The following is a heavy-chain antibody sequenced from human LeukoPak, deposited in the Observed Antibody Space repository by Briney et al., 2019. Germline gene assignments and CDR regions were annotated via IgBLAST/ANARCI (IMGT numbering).Heavy chain of an antibody. D-gene: IGHD3-10*01. J-gene: IGHJ4*02. CDR3: ASHPYYYGSGSSPDY. CDR1: GYTFTGYY. V-gene: IGHV1-2*02. CDR2: INPNSGGT. Sequence: ASVKVSCKASGYTFTGYYMHWVRQAPGQGLEWVGWINPNSGGTNYAQKFQGRVTMTRDTSISTAYMELSRLRSDDTAVYYCASHPYYYGSGSSPDYWGQGTLVTVSS.